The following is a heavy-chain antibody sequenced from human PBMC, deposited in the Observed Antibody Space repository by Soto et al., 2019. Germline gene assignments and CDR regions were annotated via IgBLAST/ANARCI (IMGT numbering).Heavy chain of an antibody. V-gene: IGHV4-59*08. D-gene: IGHD5-12*01. Sequence: QVQLQESGPGLVKPSETLSLTCTVSGGSITSYYWNWIRQPPGKGLEWIGYIYYSGIPSYSPSLTSRATMSLDTSKNQFSLQLTSVTAADSAVYYCARQAREGYNSAGYWGQGTLVTVSS. J-gene: IGHJ4*02. CDR2: IYYSGIP. CDR3: ARQAREGYNSAGY. CDR1: GGSITSYY.